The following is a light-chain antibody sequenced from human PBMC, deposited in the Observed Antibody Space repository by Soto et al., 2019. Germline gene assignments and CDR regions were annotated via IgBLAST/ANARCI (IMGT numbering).Light chain of an antibody. V-gene: IGLV1-47*02. CDR2: CND. CDR3: ATRDNSLSRWV. CDR1: SFNIGTNY. Sequence: QSVLTQPPSASGTPGQRVTISCSGSSFNIGTNYVYWYKQLPGTAPKLLIYCNDQRPSGVPDRLSGSKSGTSASLAISGLRSEDEADYYCATRDNSLSRWVFGGGTKLTVL. J-gene: IGLJ3*02.